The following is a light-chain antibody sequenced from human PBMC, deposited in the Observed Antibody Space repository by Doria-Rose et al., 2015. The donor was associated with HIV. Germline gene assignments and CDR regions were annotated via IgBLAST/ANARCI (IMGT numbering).Light chain of an antibody. V-gene: IGKV3-20*01. Sequence: EIVLTQSPGTLSLSPGERATLSCRASQSFSSTYLAWYQQKPGQAPSLLIYDGSTRATGILDRFSASGSGTDFTHTINRLEPDDCELYYCNQYGTSWTFGQGTKV. CDR2: DGS. J-gene: IGKJ1*01. CDR3: NQYGTSWT. CDR1: QSFSSTY.